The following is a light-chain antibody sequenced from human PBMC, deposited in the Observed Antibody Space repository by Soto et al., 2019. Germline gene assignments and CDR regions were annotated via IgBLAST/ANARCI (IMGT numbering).Light chain of an antibody. CDR3: QQHGSSPLIT. J-gene: IGKJ5*01. Sequence: EIVLTQSPGTLSLSPGERATLSCRASQGVTGNYLAWYQQKPGQPPRPLIYGASTRATGIPDRFSGSGSGTDFTLTISRLEPEDFAVYYCQQHGSSPLITFGQGTRLEIK. CDR1: QGVTGNY. CDR2: GAS. V-gene: IGKV3-20*01.